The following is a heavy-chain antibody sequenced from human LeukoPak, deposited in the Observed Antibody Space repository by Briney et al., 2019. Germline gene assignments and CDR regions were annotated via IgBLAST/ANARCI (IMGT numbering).Heavy chain of an antibody. CDR2: IRYDGSNK. CDR1: GFTFSSYG. CDR3: AKDRPQYGDSPGY. Sequence: GGSLRLSCAASGFTFSSYGMHWVRQAPGKGLEWVAFIRYDGSNKYYADSVRGRFTISRDNSKNTLYLQMNSLRAEDTAVYYCAKDRPQYGDSPGYWGQGTLVTASS. D-gene: IGHD4-17*01. V-gene: IGHV3-30*02. J-gene: IGHJ4*02.